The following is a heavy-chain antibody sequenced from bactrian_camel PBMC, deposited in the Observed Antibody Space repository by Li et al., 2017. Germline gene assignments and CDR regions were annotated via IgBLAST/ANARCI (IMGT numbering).Heavy chain of an antibody. CDR1: GYTLPMN. J-gene: IGHJ4*01. V-gene: IGHV3S53*01. D-gene: IGHD5*01. CDR2: VADDGTV. CDR3: TPGVY. Sequence: VQLVESGGGSVQAGGSLRLSCVASGYTLPMNMGWFRRLPGQEREGVAVVADDGTVQYADSVKGRFTISKDIAKNTLTLQMNSLKTEDTAKYYCTPGVYWGQGTQVTVS.